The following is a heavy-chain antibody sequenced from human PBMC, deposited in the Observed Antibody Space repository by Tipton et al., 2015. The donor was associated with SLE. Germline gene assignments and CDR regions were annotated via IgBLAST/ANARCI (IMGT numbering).Heavy chain of an antibody. V-gene: IGHV4-59*08. J-gene: IGHJ4*02. D-gene: IGHD3-22*01. CDR3: ARHYYDSSGFPI. Sequence: TLSLTCTVSGGSISSYYWSWIRQPPGKGLEWIGYIYGSGSTKYNPSLKSRVTRSVVASKNQFSLKLSSVTAADTAVYYCARHYYDSSGFPIWGQGTLVTVSS. CDR2: IYGSGST. CDR1: GGSISSYY.